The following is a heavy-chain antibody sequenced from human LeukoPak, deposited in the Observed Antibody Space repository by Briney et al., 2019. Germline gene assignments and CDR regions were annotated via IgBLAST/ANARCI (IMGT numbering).Heavy chain of an antibody. CDR3: ARDLEGYGGHAFDI. D-gene: IGHD4-23*01. V-gene: IGHV4-39*07. Sequence: PSETLSLTCTVSGGSISSSSYYWGWIRQPPGKGLEWIGSIYYSGSTYYNPSLKSRVTISVDTSKNQFSLKLSSVTAADTAVYYCARDLEGYGGHAFDIWGQGTMVTVSS. CDR2: IYYSGST. J-gene: IGHJ3*02. CDR1: GGSISSSSYY.